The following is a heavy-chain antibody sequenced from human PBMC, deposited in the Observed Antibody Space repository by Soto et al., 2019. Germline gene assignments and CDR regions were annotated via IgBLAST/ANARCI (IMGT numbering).Heavy chain of an antibody. Sequence: PSETLSLTWAVYGGSISGYYWSWIRQPPGKGLEWIGEINHSGSTNYNPSLKSRVTISVDTSKNQFSLKLSSVTAADTAVYYCARGRVRFLEWLLKGPLYYMDVWGKGTTVTVSS. V-gene: IGHV4-34*01. J-gene: IGHJ6*03. D-gene: IGHD3-3*01. CDR3: ARGRVRFLEWLLKGPLYYMDV. CDR1: GGSISGYY. CDR2: INHSGST.